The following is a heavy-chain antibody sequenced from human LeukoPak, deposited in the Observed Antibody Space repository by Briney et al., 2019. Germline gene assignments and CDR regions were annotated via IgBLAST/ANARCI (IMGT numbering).Heavy chain of an antibody. D-gene: IGHD4-23*01. Sequence: GGSLRLSCAASGFTFSNYALHWVRQAPGKGLEWVAVISYDGSNKFYADSVRGRFTISRDNSKNTVYLQMNSLRAEDTAIYFCTRFSYAGNAGGSVGSWGQGTLVTVSS. CDR3: TRFSYAGNAGGSVGS. J-gene: IGHJ5*01. V-gene: IGHV3-30*14. CDR1: GFTFSNYA. CDR2: ISYDGSNK.